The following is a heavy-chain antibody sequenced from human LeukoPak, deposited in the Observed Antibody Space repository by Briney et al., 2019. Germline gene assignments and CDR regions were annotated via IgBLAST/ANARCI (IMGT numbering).Heavy chain of an antibody. V-gene: IGHV4-61*01. Sequence: SETLSLTCTVSGVSVNSGSYYWSWIRQPPGKGLEWIAYIYYTGSTNYNPSLKSRVTIPVDTSKNQFSLKLTSVTAADTAVYYCATRQAAGPFDYWGQGTLVTVSS. J-gene: IGHJ4*02. D-gene: IGHD6-13*01. CDR1: GVSVNSGSYY. CDR3: ATRQAAGPFDY. CDR2: IYYTGST.